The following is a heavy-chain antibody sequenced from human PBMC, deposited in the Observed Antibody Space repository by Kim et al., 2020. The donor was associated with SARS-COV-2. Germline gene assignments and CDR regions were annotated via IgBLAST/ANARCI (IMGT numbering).Heavy chain of an antibody. CDR1: GGTFSSYA. V-gene: IGHV1-69*13. D-gene: IGHD6-13*01. Sequence: SVKVSCKASGGTFSSYAISWVRQAPGQGLEWMGGIIPIFGTANYAQKFQGRVTITADESTSTAYMELSSLRSEDTAVYYCVRGTREYSSSWYWNYWGQGTLVTVSS. CDR3: VRGTREYSSSWYWNY. CDR2: IIPIFGTA. J-gene: IGHJ4*02.